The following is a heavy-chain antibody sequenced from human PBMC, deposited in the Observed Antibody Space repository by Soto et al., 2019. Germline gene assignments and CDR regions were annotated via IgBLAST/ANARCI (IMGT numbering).Heavy chain of an antibody. CDR1: GFTFSSYS. J-gene: IGHJ4*02. CDR2: ISYDGNNQ. CDR3: AKDPFNSSPGTGPGTRGLDY. D-gene: IGHD1-1*01. V-gene: IGHV3-30*18. Sequence: GGSLRLSCAASGFTFSSYSMHWVRQAPGKGLDWMTFISYDGNNQWYADSVKGRFTISRDNSKNTAYLQMNSLRPEDTAVYFCAKDPFNSSPGTGPGTRGLDYWGQGTPVTVSS.